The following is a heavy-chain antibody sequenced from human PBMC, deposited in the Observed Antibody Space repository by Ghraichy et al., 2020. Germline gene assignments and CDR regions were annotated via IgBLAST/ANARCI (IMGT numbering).Heavy chain of an antibody. Sequence: GGSLRLSCAASGFTFSSYWMHWVRQAPGKGLVWVSRFNSDGSSTSYADSVKGRFTISRDNAKNTLYLQMNSLRAEDTAVYYCARGSAVGAIFWHAFDIWGQGTMVTVSS. CDR2: FNSDGSST. V-gene: IGHV3-74*01. CDR3: ARGSAVGAIFWHAFDI. D-gene: IGHD1-26*01. J-gene: IGHJ3*02. CDR1: GFTFSSYW.